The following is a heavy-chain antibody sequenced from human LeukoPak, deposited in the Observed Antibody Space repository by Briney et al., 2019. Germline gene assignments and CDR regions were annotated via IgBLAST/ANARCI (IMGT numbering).Heavy chain of an antibody. D-gene: IGHD6-6*01. J-gene: IGHJ5*02. Sequence: GGSLRLSCAASRFTFSRNNMHWVRQAPGKGLEWVANIKEDGSEKYYADSVKGRFVISRDNAKNLLYLQMNGLRAEDTALYYCARDKMTSRPRVYSWFDPWGQGTLVIVSS. CDR3: ARDKMTSRPRVYSWFDP. V-gene: IGHV3-7*01. CDR1: RFTFSRNN. CDR2: IKEDGSEK.